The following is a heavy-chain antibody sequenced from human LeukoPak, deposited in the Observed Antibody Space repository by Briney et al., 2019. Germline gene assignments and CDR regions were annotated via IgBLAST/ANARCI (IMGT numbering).Heavy chain of an antibody. J-gene: IGHJ4*02. CDR1: GFSSADYA. D-gene: IGHD3-16*01. CDR3: ARGSDSNFGARDGFDY. Sequence: GGSLRLPCSVSGFSSADYAMNWVRQAPGKGLEWEGFIRGKAYGETTDYAASVKGRFIISRDEFDSIAYLQMNSLKTEDTAVYYCARGSDSNFGARDGFDYWGQGTLVTVSS. CDR2: IRGKAYGETT. V-gene: IGHV3-49*04.